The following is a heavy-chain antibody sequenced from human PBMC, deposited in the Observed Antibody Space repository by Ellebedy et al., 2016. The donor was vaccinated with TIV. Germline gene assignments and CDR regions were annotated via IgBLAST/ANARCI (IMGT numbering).Heavy chain of an antibody. V-gene: IGHV3-30-3*01. D-gene: IGHD4-17*01. Sequence: PGGSLRLSCAASGFSFSSYAMHWVRQAPGQGLDWLAVTSYDGCSKYHAESVKGRFTISRDNSNNTLYLQMSSLRPEDTAVYYCARGGLVVTTVTTRPVDHWGQGILVTVSS. CDR1: GFSFSSYA. CDR3: ARGGLVVTTVTTRPVDH. CDR2: TSYDGCSK. J-gene: IGHJ4*02.